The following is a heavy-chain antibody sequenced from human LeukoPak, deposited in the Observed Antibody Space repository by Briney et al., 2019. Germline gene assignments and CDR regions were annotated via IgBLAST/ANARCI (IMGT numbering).Heavy chain of an antibody. CDR2: IYYSGTI. Sequence: SETLSLTCTVSGGSIGSSNYFWGWIRQTPGMGLEWIGSIYYSGTIYYDPSLKSRVTIFVDTSKNQFSLRLRSVTAADAAVYYCARHEEEDGYNAKTFDYWGQGTLVTVSS. V-gene: IGHV4-39*01. CDR1: GGSIGSSNYF. J-gene: IGHJ4*02. CDR3: ARHEEEDGYNAKTFDY. D-gene: IGHD5-24*01.